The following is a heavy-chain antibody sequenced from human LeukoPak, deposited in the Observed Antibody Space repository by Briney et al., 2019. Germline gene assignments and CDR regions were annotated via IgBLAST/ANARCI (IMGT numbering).Heavy chain of an antibody. CDR2: ISSSGSTI. D-gene: IGHD3-22*01. CDR3: ARFRYYDSSGYEY. V-gene: IGHV3-11*01. Sequence: EGSLRLSCAASGFTLSDYYMSWIRQAPGKGLEWVSYISSSGSTIYYADSVKGRFTISRDNAKNSLYLQMNSLRAEDTAVYYCARFRYYDSSGYEYWGQGTLVTVSS. J-gene: IGHJ4*02. CDR1: GFTLSDYY.